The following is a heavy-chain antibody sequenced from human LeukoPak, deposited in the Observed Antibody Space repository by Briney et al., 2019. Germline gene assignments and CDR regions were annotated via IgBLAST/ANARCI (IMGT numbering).Heavy chain of an antibody. J-gene: IGHJ5*02. CDR2: ISYDGSDK. V-gene: IGHV3-30*03. D-gene: IGHD3-3*01. Sequence: GGSLRLSCAASGFTVSSNYMSWVRQAPGKGLEWVAVISYDGSDKYYADSAKGRFTISRDNSMNTLYLEMNSLRAEDTAVYYCARERERFLNLWGQGTLVTVSS. CDR3: ARERERFLNL. CDR1: GFTVSSNY.